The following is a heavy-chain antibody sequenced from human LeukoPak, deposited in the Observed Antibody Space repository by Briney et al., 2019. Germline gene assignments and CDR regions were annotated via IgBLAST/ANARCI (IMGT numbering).Heavy chain of an antibody. Sequence: SETLSLTCTVSGGSISSYYWSWIRQPAGKGLEWIGRIYTSGSTNYNPSLKSRVTMSVDTSKSQFSLKLSSVTAADTAVYYCASESNDYGGPFPDYWGQGTLVTVSS. CDR1: GGSISSYY. J-gene: IGHJ4*02. V-gene: IGHV4-4*07. CDR2: IYTSGST. D-gene: IGHD4/OR15-4a*01. CDR3: ASESNDYGGPFPDY.